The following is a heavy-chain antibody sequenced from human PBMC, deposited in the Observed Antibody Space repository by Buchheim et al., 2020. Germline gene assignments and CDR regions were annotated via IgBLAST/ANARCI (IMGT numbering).Heavy chain of an antibody. CDR1: GGSISSSNW. J-gene: IGHJ4*02. V-gene: IGHV4-4*02. CDR2: IYHSGSI. CDR3: ASLAVGGSGFDC. D-gene: IGHD6-19*01. Sequence: QVQLQESGPGLVKPSGTLSLTCVVSGGSISSSNWWSWVRQPPGKGLEWIGEIYHSGSINYNPSLKSQLTISIDKYNNQFFLKLSSVTAADTAVYYCASLAVGGSGFDCWGQGTL.